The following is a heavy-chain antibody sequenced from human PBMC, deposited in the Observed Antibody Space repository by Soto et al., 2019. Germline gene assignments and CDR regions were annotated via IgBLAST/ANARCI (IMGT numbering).Heavy chain of an antibody. CDR2: ISYDGENK. CDR1: GFTFSSYG. CDR3: AKDYLQWLLARYYYGMDV. D-gene: IGHD6-19*01. V-gene: IGHV3-30*18. J-gene: IGHJ6*04. Sequence: QVQLVESGGGVVQPGRSLRLSCAASGFTFSSYGMHWVRQAPGKGLEWVAVISYDGENKYYADSVNGRFTISRENSKSTLYLQMNSLRAEDTAVYYCAKDYLQWLLARYYYGMDVWGYGTTVTVSS.